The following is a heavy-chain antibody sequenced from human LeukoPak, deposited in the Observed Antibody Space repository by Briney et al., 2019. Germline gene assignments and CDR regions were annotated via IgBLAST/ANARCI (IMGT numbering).Heavy chain of an antibody. CDR1: GFIFRNYA. D-gene: IGHD3-9*01. CDR2: ITGSGDTT. CDR3: AKWGDYDILTGYYVSDF. J-gene: IGHJ4*02. Sequence: GGSLRLSCAASGFIFRNYALRWVRQAPGKGLEGVSAITGSGDTTYYADSVKGRFTISRDNSKNTLYVEMNTLRAEDTAVYYCAKWGDYDILTGYYVSDFWGQGTLVTVSS. V-gene: IGHV3-23*01.